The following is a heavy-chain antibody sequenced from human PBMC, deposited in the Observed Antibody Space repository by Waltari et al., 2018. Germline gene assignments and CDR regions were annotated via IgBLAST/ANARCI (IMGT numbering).Heavy chain of an antibody. V-gene: IGHV3-7*01. Sequence: EVQLVESGGGLAQPGGSLRLSGAASGLRFRNYWMTWVRKASGKGPEWVANIKQDGSEKYYMDSVKGRFTISRDNAKNSLYLQMNNLRVEDTAVYYCTRGGRDSSWYWRDWGQGTLVTVSS. D-gene: IGHD6-13*01. CDR2: IKQDGSEK. CDR3: TRGGRDSSWYWRD. J-gene: IGHJ4*02. CDR1: GLRFRNYW.